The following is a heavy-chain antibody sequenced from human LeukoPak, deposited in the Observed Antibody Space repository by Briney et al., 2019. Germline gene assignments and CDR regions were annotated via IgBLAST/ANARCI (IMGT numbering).Heavy chain of an antibody. D-gene: IGHD4/OR15-4a*01. CDR2: IGHDDRDT. J-gene: IGHJ4*02. CDR3: VRDNYGVDY. Sequence: PGGSLRLSCVASGFTFSTYWMQWVRQAPGKGLVWVSRIGHDDRDTDYADSVKGRFTISRDNAKSTLYLQMNSLRAEDTAMYYCVRDNYGVDYWGQGSLVTVSS. CDR1: GFTFSTYW. V-gene: IGHV3-74*01.